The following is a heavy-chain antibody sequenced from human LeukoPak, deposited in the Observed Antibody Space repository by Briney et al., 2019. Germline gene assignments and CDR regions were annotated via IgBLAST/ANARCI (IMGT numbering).Heavy chain of an antibody. CDR1: GFTFSDYY. Sequence: GGSLRLSCAASGFTFSDYYMSWIRQAPGKGLEWVSYISSGGSTIYYADSVKGRFTISRDNAKNSLYLQMNSLRAEDTSVYYCRRFDYGDDYFDYGGRGTRATVSA. V-gene: IGHV3-11*01. J-gene: IGHJ4*02. CDR3: RRFDYGDDYFDY. D-gene: IGHD4-17*01. CDR2: ISSGGSTI.